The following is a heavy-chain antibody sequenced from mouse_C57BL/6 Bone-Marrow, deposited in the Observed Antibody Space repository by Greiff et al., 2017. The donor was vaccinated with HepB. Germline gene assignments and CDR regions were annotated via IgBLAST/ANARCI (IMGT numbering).Heavy chain of an antibody. CDR2: IDPETGGT. CDR1: GYTFTDYE. Sequence: VQLQQSGAELVRPGASVTLSCKASGYTFTDYEMHWVKQTPVHGLEWIGAIDPETGGTAYNQKFKGKAILTADKSSSTAYMELRSLTSEDSAVYYCTGMNFYAMDYWGQGTSVTVSS. V-gene: IGHV1-15*01. J-gene: IGHJ4*01. CDR3: TGMNFYAMDY.